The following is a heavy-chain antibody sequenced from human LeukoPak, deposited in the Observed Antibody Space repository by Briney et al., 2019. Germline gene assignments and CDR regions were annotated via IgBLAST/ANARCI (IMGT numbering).Heavy chain of an antibody. V-gene: IGHV1-2*04. CDR1: GYTFTDYY. Sequence: ASVNVSCKASGYTFTDYYLHWVRQAPGQGLEWMGWINPNSGGTNYPQKFQGWVTMTRDTSISTAYMELSRLRSDDTAVYYCARAQWELPAGDAFDIWGQGTMVTVSS. CDR2: INPNSGGT. J-gene: IGHJ3*02. CDR3: ARAQWELPAGDAFDI. D-gene: IGHD1-26*01.